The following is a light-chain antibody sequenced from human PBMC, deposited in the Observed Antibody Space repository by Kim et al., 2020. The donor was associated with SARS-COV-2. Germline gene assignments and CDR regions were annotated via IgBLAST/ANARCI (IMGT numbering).Light chain of an antibody. CDR2: GKN. CDR1: SLRSDD. V-gene: IGLV3-19*01. Sequence: ALGQTVRITCQGASLRSDDASWYHQKPGQAPVLVIYGKNNRPSGIPDRFSGSSSGNTASLTITGAQAEDEADYYCNSRDSSGNHLVFGGGTQLTVL. CDR3: NSRDSSGNHLV. J-gene: IGLJ2*01.